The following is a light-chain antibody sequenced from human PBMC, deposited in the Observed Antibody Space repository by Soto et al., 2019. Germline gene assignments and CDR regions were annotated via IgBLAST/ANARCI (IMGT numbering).Light chain of an antibody. Sequence: EIVLTQSPGTLSLSPGEGATFSCRASQSVTSTYLAWYQQKPGQAPRLLIYGASTRATGIPARFSGSGSGTEFTLTISSLQSEDFAVYYCQQYSNWPSWTFGQGTKVEVK. CDR2: GAS. CDR1: QSVTSTY. CDR3: QQYSNWPSWT. J-gene: IGKJ1*01. V-gene: IGKV3-15*01.